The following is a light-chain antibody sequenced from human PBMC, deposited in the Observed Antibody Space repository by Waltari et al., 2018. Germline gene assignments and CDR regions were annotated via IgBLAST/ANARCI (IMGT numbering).Light chain of an antibody. CDR3: AVWDDSLSGRV. V-gene: IGLV1-47*01. CDR2: RNN. J-gene: IGLJ3*02. CDR1: SPHIGSTY. Sequence: QSVLTQPPSASGTPGQRVPIPCSGSSPHIGSTYVSWYQQFPRTAPKLLIYRNNQRPSGVSDRFSGSKSGTSASLAISGLRSDDEADYYCAVWDDSLSGRVFGGGTKLTVL.